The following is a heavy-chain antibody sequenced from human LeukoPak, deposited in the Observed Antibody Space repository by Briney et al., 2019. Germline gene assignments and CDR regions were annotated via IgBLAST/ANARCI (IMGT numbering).Heavy chain of an antibody. CDR3: ARDHLPLMITLGGDV. CDR1: GFTFSSYA. D-gene: IGHD3-16*01. V-gene: IGHV3-30*04. CDR2: ISYDGSNK. J-gene: IGHJ6*04. Sequence: PGGSLRLSCAASGFTFSSYAMHWVRQAPGKGLEWVAVISYDGSNKYYADSVKGRFTISRDNSKNTLYLQMNSLRAEDTAVYYCARDHLPLMITLGGDVWGKGTTVTVSS.